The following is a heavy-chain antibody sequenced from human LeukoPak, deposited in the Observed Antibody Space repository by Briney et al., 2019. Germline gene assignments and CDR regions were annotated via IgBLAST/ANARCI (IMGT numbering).Heavy chain of an antibody. CDR2: ISAYNGNT. CDR3: ARPLYCSSTSGYAADAFDI. CDR1: GYTFTSYG. Sequence: ASVKVSCKASGYTFTSYGISWVRQAPGQGLEWMGWISAYNGNTNYAQKLQGRVTMTTDTSTSTAYMELRSLRSDDTAVYYCARPLYCSSTSGYAADAFDIWGQGTMVTVSS. D-gene: IGHD2-2*01. V-gene: IGHV1-18*01. J-gene: IGHJ3*02.